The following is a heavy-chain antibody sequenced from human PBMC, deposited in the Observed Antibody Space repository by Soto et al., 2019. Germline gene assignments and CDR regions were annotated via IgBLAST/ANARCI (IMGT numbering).Heavy chain of an antibody. CDR3: ARVNYYGSGSYEDFFYYYGLDV. CDR1: GYTFSTYD. D-gene: IGHD3-10*01. V-gene: IGHV1-8*01. Sequence: QVQLVQSGAEAKKPGASVKVSCKASGYTFSTYDINWVRQAPGQGLEWMGWMNPNSGDTGYAQKFLGRVTMTRDSSIRTVYMELSSLSSEDTAVYYCARVNYYGSGSYEDFFYYYGLDVWGQGTTVTVSS. CDR2: MNPNSGDT. J-gene: IGHJ6*02.